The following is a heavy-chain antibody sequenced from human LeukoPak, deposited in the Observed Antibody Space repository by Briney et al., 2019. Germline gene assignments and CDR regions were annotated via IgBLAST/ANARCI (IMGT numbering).Heavy chain of an antibody. CDR2: ISYDGSNK. CDR1: GFTFSSYA. D-gene: IGHD3-3*01. CDR3: ARVLRFLEWLLDY. Sequence: GGSLRFSCAASGFTFSSYATHWVRQAPGKGLEWVAVISYDGSNKYYADSVKGRFTISRDNSKNTLYLQMNSLRAEDTAVYYCARVLRFLEWLLDYWGQGTLVTVSS. V-gene: IGHV3-30-3*01. J-gene: IGHJ4*02.